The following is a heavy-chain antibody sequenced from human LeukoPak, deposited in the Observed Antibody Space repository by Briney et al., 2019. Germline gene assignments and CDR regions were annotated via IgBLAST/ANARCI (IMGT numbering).Heavy chain of an antibody. CDR1: GFTFSNYG. CDR3: ARVDSGSYYGHDAFNV. J-gene: IGHJ3*01. CDR2: ITYDGSHK. Sequence: GGSRRLSCLASGFTFSNYGMHWVRQAPGKGLEWVAVITYDGSHKYYADSVKGRFTISRDNSKNTLYLHMDSLRADDTAMYYCARVDSGSYYGHDAFNVWGQGTEVFVSS. V-gene: IGHV3-30*19. D-gene: IGHD1-26*01.